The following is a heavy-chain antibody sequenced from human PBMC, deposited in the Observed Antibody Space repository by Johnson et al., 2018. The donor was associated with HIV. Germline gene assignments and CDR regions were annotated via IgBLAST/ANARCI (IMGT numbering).Heavy chain of an antibody. CDR3: AKEGGARDHDAFDI. CDR2: IYTGSDIT. D-gene: IGHD2-21*01. CDR1: GFTFSSYD. J-gene: IGHJ3*02. Sequence: ESGGGLVQPGGSLRLSCAASGFTFSSYDMHWVRQAPVKGLEWVSVIYTGSDITSYTDSVKDRFTISRDSSKNTLYLQMNSLRAEDTAVYYCAKEGGARDHDAFDIWGQGTMVTVSS. V-gene: IGHV3-23*03.